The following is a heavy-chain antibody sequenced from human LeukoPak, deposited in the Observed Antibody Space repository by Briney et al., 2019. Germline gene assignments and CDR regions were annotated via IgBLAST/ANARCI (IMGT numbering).Heavy chain of an antibody. CDR3: ARGKIAGGSDGAFDI. J-gene: IGHJ3*02. CDR2: IYYSGST. V-gene: IGHV4-59*11. CDR1: GGSISSHY. D-gene: IGHD6-13*01. Sequence: SETLSRTCTVSGGSISSHYWSWIRQPPGKGLEWMGFIYYSGSTNYNPSLKSRVSISVDTSKNQLSLKVSSVSAADTAVYYCARGKIAGGSDGAFDIWGQGTKVTVSS.